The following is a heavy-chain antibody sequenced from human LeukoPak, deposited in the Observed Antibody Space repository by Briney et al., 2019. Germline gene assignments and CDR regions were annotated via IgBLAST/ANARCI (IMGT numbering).Heavy chain of an antibody. D-gene: IGHD6-13*01. J-gene: IGHJ4*02. Sequence: ASVKVSCKASRGTFSSYAISWVRQAPGQGLEWMGGIIPIFGTANYAQKFQGRVTITADESTSTAYMELSSLRSEDTAVYYCARGRVGGAAAYFDYWGQGTLVTVSS. CDR1: RGTFSSYA. CDR3: ARGRVGGAAAYFDY. CDR2: IIPIFGTA. V-gene: IGHV1-69*13.